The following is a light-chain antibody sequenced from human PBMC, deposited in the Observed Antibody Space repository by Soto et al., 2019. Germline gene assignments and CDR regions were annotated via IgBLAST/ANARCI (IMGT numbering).Light chain of an antibody. J-gene: IGLJ3*02. CDR1: SSNIGAGYD. Sequence: QSVLTQPPSVSGAPGQRVTISGTGSSSNIGAGYDVHWYQQLPGTAPKLLIYGNSNRPSGVPDRFSGSKSGTSASLAITGLQAEDEADYYCQSYDSRLSGWVFGGGTMLTVL. CDR2: GNS. CDR3: QSYDSRLSGWV. V-gene: IGLV1-40*01.